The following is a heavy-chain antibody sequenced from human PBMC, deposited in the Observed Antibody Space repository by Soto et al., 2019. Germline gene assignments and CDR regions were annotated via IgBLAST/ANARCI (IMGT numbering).Heavy chain of an antibody. CDR2: IIPIFGTA. Sequence: SVKVSCKASGGTFSSYAISWVRQAPGQGLEWMGGIIPIFGTANYAQKFQGRVTITADKSTSTAYMELSSLRSEDTAVYYCAIDLSHYYDSSGYDPWGQGTLVTVSS. CDR1: GGTFSSYA. D-gene: IGHD3-22*01. J-gene: IGHJ5*02. CDR3: AIDLSHYYDSSGYDP. V-gene: IGHV1-69*06.